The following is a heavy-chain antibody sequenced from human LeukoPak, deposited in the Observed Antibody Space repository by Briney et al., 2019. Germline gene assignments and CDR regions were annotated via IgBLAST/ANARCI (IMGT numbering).Heavy chain of an antibody. CDR3: AKGDYDILTGYYMPDYFDY. Sequence: GGSLRLSCAASGFTFSSYGMHWVRQAPSKGLEWVAFIRYDGSNKYYADSVKGRFTISRDNSKNTLYLQMNSLRAEDTAVYYCAKGDYDILTGYYMPDYFDYWGQGTLVTVSS. CDR1: GFTFSSYG. CDR2: IRYDGSNK. J-gene: IGHJ4*02. V-gene: IGHV3-30*02. D-gene: IGHD3-9*01.